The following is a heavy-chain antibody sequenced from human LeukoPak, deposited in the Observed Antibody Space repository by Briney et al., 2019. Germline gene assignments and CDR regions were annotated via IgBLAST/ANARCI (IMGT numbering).Heavy chain of an antibody. D-gene: IGHD5-12*01. CDR2: INPNSGGT. CDR3: ARVNSGYDLGYFDY. J-gene: IGHJ4*02. CDR1: GYTLTDYY. Sequence: GASVKVSCMASGYTLTDYYMHWVRQAPGQGLEWMGWINPNSGGTNYAQKFQGWVTMTRDTSISTAYMELSRLRSDDTAVYYCARVNSGYDLGYFDYWGEGALVTVSS. V-gene: IGHV1-2*04.